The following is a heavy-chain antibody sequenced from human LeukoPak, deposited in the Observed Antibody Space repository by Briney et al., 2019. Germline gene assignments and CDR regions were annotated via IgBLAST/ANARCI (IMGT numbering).Heavy chain of an antibody. Sequence: GGSLRLSCAASGFTFSSYWMHWVRQAPGKGLVWVSRINSDGSSTNYADSVKGRFTISRDNAKNTLYLQMNSLRAEDTAVYYCARVGGISGSLAPFDYWGQGTLVTVSS. V-gene: IGHV3-74*01. CDR3: ARVGGISGSLAPFDY. J-gene: IGHJ4*02. CDR2: INSDGSST. D-gene: IGHD3-10*01. CDR1: GFTFSSYW.